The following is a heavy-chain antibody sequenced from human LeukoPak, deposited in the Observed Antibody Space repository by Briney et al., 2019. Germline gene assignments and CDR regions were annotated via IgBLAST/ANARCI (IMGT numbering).Heavy chain of an antibody. D-gene: IGHD6-19*01. V-gene: IGHV1-2*02. J-gene: IGHJ3*02. CDR2: INPNSGGT. CDR1: GYTFSGYY. CDR3: ARDLYNSGWTGAFDI. Sequence: ASVKVSCKASGYTFSGYYIHWVRQAPGQGLEWMGWINPNSGGTDYAQKFQGRVTMTRDTSISTAYMELSSLRSDDTAVYYCARDLYNSGWTGAFDIWGQGTMVTVSS.